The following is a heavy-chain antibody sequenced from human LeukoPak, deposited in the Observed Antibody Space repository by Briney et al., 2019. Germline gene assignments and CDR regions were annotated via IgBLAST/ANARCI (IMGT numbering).Heavy chain of an antibody. Sequence: PGGSLRLSCAASGFSFSSYSMNWVRQAPGKGLEWVSYISSSSSTIYYADSVKGRFTISRDNAKNSLYLQMNSLRAEDTAVYYCARDPRLRLGWFDPWGQGTLVTVSS. D-gene: IGHD5-12*01. CDR2: ISSSSSTI. J-gene: IGHJ5*02. CDR1: GFSFSSYS. CDR3: ARDPRLRLGWFDP. V-gene: IGHV3-48*01.